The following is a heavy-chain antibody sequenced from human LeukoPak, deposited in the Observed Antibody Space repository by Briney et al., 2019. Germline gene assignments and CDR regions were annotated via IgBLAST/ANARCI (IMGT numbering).Heavy chain of an antibody. CDR2: IYYSGST. J-gene: IGHJ3*02. D-gene: IGHD1-26*01. V-gene: IGHV4-39*01. CDR1: GGSISSSSCY. Sequence: KPSETLSLTCTVSGGSISSSSCYWGWIRQPPGKGLEWIGSIYYSGSTYYNPSLKSRVTISVDTSKNQFSLKLSSVTAADTAVYYCAKGSSLDAFDIWGQGTMVTVSS. CDR3: AKGSSLDAFDI.